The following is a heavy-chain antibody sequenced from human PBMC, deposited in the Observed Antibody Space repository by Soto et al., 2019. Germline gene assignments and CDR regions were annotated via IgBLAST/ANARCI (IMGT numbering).Heavy chain of an antibody. D-gene: IGHD2-15*01. CDR2: ISPYHGNT. CDR1: GYTFTSYG. CDR3: ARDPSVYCSGGSCPSYFDS. V-gene: IGHV1-18*01. Sequence: ASVKVSCKASGYTFTSYGITWVRQAPGQGLEWMGWISPYHGNTNYAQKIRGRVTMTTDTSTTTAYMELRSLTSDDTAVYYCARDPSVYCSGGSCPSYFDSWGQGTLVTVSS. J-gene: IGHJ4*02.